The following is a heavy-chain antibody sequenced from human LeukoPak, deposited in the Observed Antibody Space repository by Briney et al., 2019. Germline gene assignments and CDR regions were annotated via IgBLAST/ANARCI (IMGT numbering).Heavy chain of an antibody. CDR2: IYYSGST. CDR1: GGSISSHY. V-gene: IGHV4-59*11. D-gene: IGHD6-13*01. CDR3: AREPGGAAAGPNWFDP. J-gene: IGHJ5*02. Sequence: SETLSLTCTVSGGSISSHYWSWIRQPPGKGLEWIGYIYYSGSTNYNPSLKCRVTISVDASKNQFSLKLSSVTAADTAVYYCAREPGGAAAGPNWFDPWGQGTLVTVSS.